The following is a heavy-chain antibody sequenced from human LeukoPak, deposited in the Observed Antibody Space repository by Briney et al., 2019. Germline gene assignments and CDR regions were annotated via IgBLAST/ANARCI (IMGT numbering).Heavy chain of an antibody. J-gene: IGHJ6*02. CDR2: INHSGST. D-gene: IGHD2-15*01. CDR1: GGSFSGCY. Sequence: SETLSLTCAVYGGSFSGCYWSWIRQPPGKGLEWIGEINHSGSTNYNPSLKSRVTISVDTSKNQFSLKLSSVTAADTAVYYCASRVVAASDYYYYYGMDVWGQGTMVTVSS. V-gene: IGHV4-34*09. CDR3: ASRVVAASDYYYYYGMDV.